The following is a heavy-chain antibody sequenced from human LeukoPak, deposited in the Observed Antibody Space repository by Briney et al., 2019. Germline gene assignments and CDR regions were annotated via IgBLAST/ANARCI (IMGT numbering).Heavy chain of an antibody. Sequence: VASVKVSCKASGYTFINFAINWGRQAPGQRPEWMGWINAYNGKTKYSQKFQDRVTITRDTSASTAYLELTSLTSEDTAVYYCARGPRAAADDYWGQGSLVTVSS. D-gene: IGHD6-13*01. V-gene: IGHV1-3*01. CDR2: INAYNGKT. CDR1: GYTFINFA. J-gene: IGHJ4*02. CDR3: ARGPRAAADDY.